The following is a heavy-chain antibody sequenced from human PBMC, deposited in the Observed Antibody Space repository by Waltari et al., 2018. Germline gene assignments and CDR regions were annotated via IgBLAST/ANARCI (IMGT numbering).Heavy chain of an antibody. D-gene: IGHD1-26*01. CDR1: GLTVANPW. J-gene: IGHJ4*02. CDR2: IRSKTDGGTI. Sequence: EIQLVESGGGLLEPGGSLRLSCAASGLTVANPWLSGVRQDPGKGLEWVGRIRSKTDGGTIDYGAPVKGRFTISRDDSKNIVYLQLERLKSEDSGVYYCTIPSGTYDDYWGQGTLVTVSS. CDR3: TIPSGTYDDY. V-gene: IGHV3-15*01.